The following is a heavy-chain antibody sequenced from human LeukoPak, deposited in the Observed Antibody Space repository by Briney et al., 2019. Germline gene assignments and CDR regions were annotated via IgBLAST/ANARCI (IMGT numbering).Heavy chain of an antibody. CDR1: GFTFSSYT. CDR2: IAGSSGYI. J-gene: IGHJ4*02. Sequence: GGSLRLSCAASGFTFSSYTMNWVRQAPGKGLEWVSSIAGSSGYISYADSVKGRFTISRDNAKKSLYLQMTSLTAEDTAVYYCAREGGPYRPLDYSGQGTLVTVSS. V-gene: IGHV3-21*01. CDR3: AREGGPYRPLDY.